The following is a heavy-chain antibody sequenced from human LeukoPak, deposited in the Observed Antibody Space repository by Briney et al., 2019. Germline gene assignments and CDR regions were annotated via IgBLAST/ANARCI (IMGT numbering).Heavy chain of an antibody. V-gene: IGHV4-4*07. CDR2: IYTTGRT. J-gene: IGHJ4*02. CDR1: GGSISNYF. Sequence: SETLSLTCTVSGGSISNYFWSWIRQPAGKGLEWIGRIYTTGRTDYNPSLESRVTMSVDTSKNQFSLKLSSVTAADTAVYYCGRNGPRSGYDLGHFDYLGQGTLVTASS. CDR3: GRNGPRSGYDLGHFDY. D-gene: IGHD5-12*01.